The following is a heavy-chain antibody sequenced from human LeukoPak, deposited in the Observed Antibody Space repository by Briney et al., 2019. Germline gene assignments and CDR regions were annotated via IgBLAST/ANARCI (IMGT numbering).Heavy chain of an antibody. Sequence: SETLSLTCTVSGGSISSSSYYWGWIRQPPGKGLEWIGSIYYSGSTYYNPSLKSRVTISADTSKNQFSLKLSSVTAADTAVYYCARRASYSSSWFSNWFDPWGQGTLVPVSS. CDR3: ARRASYSSSWFSNWFDP. D-gene: IGHD6-13*01. J-gene: IGHJ5*02. V-gene: IGHV4-39*01. CDR2: IYYSGST. CDR1: GGSISSSSYY.